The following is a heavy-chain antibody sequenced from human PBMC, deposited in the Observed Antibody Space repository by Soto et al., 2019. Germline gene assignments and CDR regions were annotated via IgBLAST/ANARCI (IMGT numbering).Heavy chain of an antibody. CDR2: INPSGGST. CDR3: ARGLIYDSSGYYFDY. V-gene: IGHV1-46*01. J-gene: IGHJ4*02. D-gene: IGHD3-22*01. CDR1: GYTFTSYY. Sequence: GASVKVSCKASGYTFTSYYMHWVRQAPGQGLEWMGIINPSGGSTRYAQKFQGRVAMTRDTSTSTVYMELSSLRSEDTAVYYCARGLIYDSSGYYFDYWGQGTLVTVSS.